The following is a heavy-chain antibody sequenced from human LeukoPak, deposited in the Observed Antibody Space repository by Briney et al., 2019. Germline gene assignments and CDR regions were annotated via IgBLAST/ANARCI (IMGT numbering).Heavy chain of an antibody. CDR1: GGSISSYY. Sequence: PSETLSLTCTVSGGSISSYYWNWIRQAPGMGLEWIGYIYYSGSTNYNPSLKSRVTILVDTSKNQFSLKLNSVTAADTAVYYCARQSNSDYYCYTTDVWGQGTTVTVSS. D-gene: IGHD1-1*01. CDR2: IYYSGST. V-gene: IGHV4-59*08. J-gene: IGHJ6*02. CDR3: ARQSNSDYYCYTTDV.